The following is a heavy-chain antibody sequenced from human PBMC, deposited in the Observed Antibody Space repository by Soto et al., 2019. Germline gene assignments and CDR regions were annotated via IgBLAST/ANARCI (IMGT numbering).Heavy chain of an antibody. CDR3: ARRGTYSYGPYSSDY. J-gene: IGHJ4*02. CDR1: GGTFSSYA. Sequence: SVKVSCKASGGTFSSYAISWVRQAPGQGLEWMGWIIPNYGTANYAQKLQGRVTMTTDTSTSTAYMELRSLRSDDTAVYYCARRGTYSYGPYSSDYWGQGTLVTVSS. CDR2: IIPNYGTA. D-gene: IGHD5-18*01. V-gene: IGHV1-69*05.